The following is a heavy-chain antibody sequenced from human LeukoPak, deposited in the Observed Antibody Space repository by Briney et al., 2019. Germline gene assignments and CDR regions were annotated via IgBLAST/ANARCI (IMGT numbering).Heavy chain of an antibody. CDR2: ISGSGGST. CDR1: GFTFSSYA. D-gene: IGHD5-18*01. CDR3: AKGKGIQLWLLDY. V-gene: IGHV3-23*01. Sequence: GGSLRLSCAASGFTFSSYAMSWVRQAPGKGLEWVSAISGSGGSTYYADSVKGRFTISRGSSKNTLYLQMNSLRAEDTAVYYCAKGKGIQLWLLDYWGQGTLVTVSS. J-gene: IGHJ4*02.